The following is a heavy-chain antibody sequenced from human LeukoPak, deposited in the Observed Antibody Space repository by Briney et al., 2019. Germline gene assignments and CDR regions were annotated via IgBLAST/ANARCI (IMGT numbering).Heavy chain of an antibody. Sequence: GGSLGLSCTASGFTFGDYAMSWVRQAPGKRLEWVGFIRSKAYGGTTEYAASVKGRITISRDDSKSIAYLQMNSLKTEDTALYYCTRDSDFESWGQGTLVTVSS. V-gene: IGHV3-49*04. CDR2: IRSKAYGGTT. D-gene: IGHD1-26*01. CDR3: TRDSDFES. CDR1: GFTFGDYA. J-gene: IGHJ4*02.